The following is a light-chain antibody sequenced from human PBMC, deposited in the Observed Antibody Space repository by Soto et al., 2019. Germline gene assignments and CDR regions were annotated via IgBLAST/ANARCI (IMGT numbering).Light chain of an antibody. J-gene: IGKJ3*01. CDR2: GAS. CDR1: QSVTRSF. CDR3: HQYGSSPQA. Sequence: EIVLTQSPGTLSLSPGERVTLSCRASQSVTRSFLAWYQQKPGQAPRLLINGASSRATGIPDRFSGSGFGTDFTLTISRLEPGDFAVYYCHQYGSSPQAFGPGTKVDIK. V-gene: IGKV3-20*01.